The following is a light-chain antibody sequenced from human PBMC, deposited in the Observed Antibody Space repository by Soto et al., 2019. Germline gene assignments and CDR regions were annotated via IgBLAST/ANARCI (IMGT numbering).Light chain of an antibody. V-gene: IGKV1-5*01. J-gene: IGKJ3*01. Sequence: DIQMTQSPSTLSASVGDRVTITCRASQSISSWLAWYKQKPGKAPKLLIYDASSLESGVLSRFSGSGSGTEFTLTISSMQPDDFATYYCQQYNSYGVTFGPGTKVDIK. CDR3: QQYNSYGVT. CDR1: QSISSW. CDR2: DAS.